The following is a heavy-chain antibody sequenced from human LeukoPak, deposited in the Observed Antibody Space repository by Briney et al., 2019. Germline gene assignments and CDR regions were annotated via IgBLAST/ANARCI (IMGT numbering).Heavy chain of an antibody. D-gene: IGHD2-15*01. J-gene: IGHJ5*02. CDR1: GFTFSNSD. CDR2: ITTTSSYI. Sequence: GGSLRLSCATSGFTFSNSDMNWVRQAPGKGLEWVSSITTTSSYIYYADSVRGRFTISRDNAKNSLYLHMDSLRAEDTAVYYCARSGCPGGSCYLRYSWLDLWGRGTLVAVSS. V-gene: IGHV3-21*01. CDR3: ARSGCPGGSCYLRYSWLDL.